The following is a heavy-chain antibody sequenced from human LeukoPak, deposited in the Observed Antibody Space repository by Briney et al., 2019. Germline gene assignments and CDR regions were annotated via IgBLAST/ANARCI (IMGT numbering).Heavy chain of an antibody. D-gene: IGHD6-13*01. CDR2: IYHSGST. J-gene: IGHJ4*02. CDR1: GGSISSSNW. CDR3: ARLWSSYYRGY. Sequence: SGTLSLTCAVSGGSISSSNWWSWVRQPPGKGLEWIGEIYHSGSTNYNPSLKSRVTISVDTSKNQFSLKLSSVTAADTAVYYCARLWSSYYRGYWGQGTLVTVSS. V-gene: IGHV4-4*02.